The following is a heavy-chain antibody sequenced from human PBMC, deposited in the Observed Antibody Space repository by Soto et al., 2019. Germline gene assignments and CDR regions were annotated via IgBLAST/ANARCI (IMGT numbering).Heavy chain of an antibody. CDR3: AKARLWGGDGYNSYYYNAMDV. CDR2: ISWDSGRI. CDR1: GINFDDYG. V-gene: IGHV3-9*01. Sequence: PGGSQRLSHTASGINFDDYGIYWFRQRPGKALDAVSGISWDSGRIGYADSVKGRFTISRDNAKNSLYLQMNSLRPEDTALYYCAKARLWGGDGYNSYYYNAMDVWGQGTTVTVSS. D-gene: IGHD3-16*01. J-gene: IGHJ6*02.